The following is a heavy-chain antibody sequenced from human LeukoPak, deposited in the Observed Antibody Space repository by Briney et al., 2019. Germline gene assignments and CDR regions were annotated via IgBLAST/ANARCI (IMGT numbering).Heavy chain of an antibody. CDR2: ISGSGTNT. V-gene: IGHV3-23*01. D-gene: IGHD4-17*01. CDR1: GFTFSSFA. CDR3: AKARTTVTTPHY. Sequence: GGSLRLSCAASGFTFSSFAMTWVRQAPGKGPEWVSAISGSGTNTYYADSVKGRFTISRDNSKNTLYLQMNSLGAGDTAIYYCAKARTTVTTPHYWGQGTLVTVSS. J-gene: IGHJ4*02.